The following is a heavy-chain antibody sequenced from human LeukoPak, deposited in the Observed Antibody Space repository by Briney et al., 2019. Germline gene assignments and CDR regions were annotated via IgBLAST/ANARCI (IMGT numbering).Heavy chain of an antibody. CDR2: IYYGGST. Sequence: SETLSLTCTVSGGSISSYYWSWIRQPPGKGLEWIGYIYYGGSTNYNPSLKSRVTISVDTSKNQFSLKLSSVTAADTAVYYCARDGLGSAFDIWGQGTMVTVSS. V-gene: IGHV4-59*01. D-gene: IGHD1-26*01. CDR3: ARDGLGSAFDI. J-gene: IGHJ3*02. CDR1: GGSISSYY.